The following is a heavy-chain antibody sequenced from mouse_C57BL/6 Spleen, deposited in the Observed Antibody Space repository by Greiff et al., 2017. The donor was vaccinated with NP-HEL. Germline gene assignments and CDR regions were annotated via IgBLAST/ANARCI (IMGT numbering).Heavy chain of an antibody. CDR2: ISDGGSYT. V-gene: IGHV5-4*01. CDR3: ARDDGSSHYYAMDY. Sequence: EVKLVESGGGLVKPGGSLKLSCAASGFTFSSYAMSWVRQTPEKRLEWVATISDGGSYTYYPDNVKGRFTISRDNAKNNLYLQMSHLKSEDTPMYYCARDDGSSHYYAMDYWGQGTSVTVSS. D-gene: IGHD1-1*01. J-gene: IGHJ4*01. CDR1: GFTFSSYA.